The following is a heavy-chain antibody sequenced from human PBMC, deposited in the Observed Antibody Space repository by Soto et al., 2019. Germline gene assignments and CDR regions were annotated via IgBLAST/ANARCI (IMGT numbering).Heavy chain of an antibody. CDR3: ARRTGTTGAFDI. D-gene: IGHD1-1*01. J-gene: IGHJ3*02. V-gene: IGHV4-38-2*02. Sequence: SETLSLTCTVSGYSISSGYYWGWIRQPPGKGLEWIGSIYHSGSTYYNPSLKSRVTISVDTSKNQFSLKLSSVTAADTAVYYCARRTGTTGAFDIWGQGTMVTVSS. CDR2: IYHSGST. CDR1: GYSISSGYY.